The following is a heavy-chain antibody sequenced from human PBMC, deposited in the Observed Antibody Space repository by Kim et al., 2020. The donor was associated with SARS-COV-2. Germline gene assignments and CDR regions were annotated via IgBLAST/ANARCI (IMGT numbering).Heavy chain of an antibody. D-gene: IGHD2-15*01. Sequence: SETLSLTCTVSGGSISSSSYYWGWIRQPPGKGLEWIGSIYYSGSTYYNPSLKSRVTISVDTSKNQFSLKLSSVTAADTAVYYCARLRGSGYCSGGSCYPRGWFDPWGQGTLVTVSS. CDR1: GGSISSSSYY. V-gene: IGHV4-39*01. CDR2: IYYSGST. J-gene: IGHJ5*02. CDR3: ARLRGSGYCSGGSCYPRGWFDP.